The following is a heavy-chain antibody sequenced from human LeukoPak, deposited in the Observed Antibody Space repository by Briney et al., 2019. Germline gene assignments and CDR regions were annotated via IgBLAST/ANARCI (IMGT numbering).Heavy chain of an antibody. Sequence: KPSETLSLTCTVSGGSISSHYWSWIRQPPGKGLEWIGYIYYSGSTNYNPSLKSRVTISVDTSKNQFSLKLSSVTAADTAVYYCARWGLTTVVTRYFDYWGQGTLVTVSS. CDR1: GGSISSHY. CDR2: IYYSGST. V-gene: IGHV4-59*11. CDR3: ARWGLTTVVTRYFDY. J-gene: IGHJ4*02. D-gene: IGHD4-23*01.